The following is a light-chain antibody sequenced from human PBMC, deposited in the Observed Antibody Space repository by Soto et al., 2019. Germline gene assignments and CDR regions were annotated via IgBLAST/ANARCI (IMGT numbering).Light chain of an antibody. V-gene: IGLV7-46*01. CDR3: LLSYSGARGV. CDR1: TETGTSGHY. Sequence: QAVVTQEPSLTVSPGGTVTLTCGSSTETGTSGHYPFWFQQKAGQAPRTLIYDTNKRHSWTPARFSGSLLGGKAAPTLSTAQPEDEADYYCLLSYSGARGVFGGGTKLTVL. J-gene: IGLJ2*01. CDR2: DTN.